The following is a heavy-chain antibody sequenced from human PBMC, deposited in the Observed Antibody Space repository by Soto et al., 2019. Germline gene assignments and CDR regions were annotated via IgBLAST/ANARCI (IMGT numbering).Heavy chain of an antibody. CDR2: IIPIFGTA. V-gene: IGHV1-69*01. CDR3: ARDDFWSCYSNYYYYGMDV. CDR1: GGTFSSYA. D-gene: IGHD3-3*01. J-gene: IGHJ6*02. Sequence: QVQLVQSGAEVKKPGSSVKVSCEASGGTFSSYAISWVRQAPGQGLEWMGGIIPIFGTANYAQKFQGRVTITADESTSTAYMELSSLRSEDTAVYYCARDDFWSCYSNYYYYGMDVCGQGTTVTVSS.